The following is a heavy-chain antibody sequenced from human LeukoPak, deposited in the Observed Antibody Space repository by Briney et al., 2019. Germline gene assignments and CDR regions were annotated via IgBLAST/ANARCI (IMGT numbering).Heavy chain of an antibody. CDR3: ATSEGAMVPHYFDY. V-gene: IGHV3-23*01. CDR2: ISSSGGSP. D-gene: IGHD5-18*01. CDR1: GFTFSNYA. Sequence: GGSLRLSCAASGFTFSNYAMIWVRQAPGKGLEWVSGISSSGGSPYYADSVKGRFTISRDNSKNTLYLQMNSLRDEDTTAYYCATSEGAMVPHYFDYWGQGTLVTVSS. J-gene: IGHJ4*02.